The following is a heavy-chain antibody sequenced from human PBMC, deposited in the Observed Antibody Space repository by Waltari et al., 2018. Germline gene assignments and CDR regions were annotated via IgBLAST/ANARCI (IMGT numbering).Heavy chain of an antibody. Sequence: QVQLQQWGAGLLKPSETLSLTCAVYGGSFSGYYWSWISKPPGKGLEWIGEINHSGSTNYNPSLKSRVTISVDTSKNQFSLKLSSVTAADTAVYYCARGPETVAGTSGWFDPWGQGTLVTVSS. CDR1: GGSFSGYY. V-gene: IGHV4-34*01. CDR2: INHSGST. D-gene: IGHD6-19*01. CDR3: ARGPETVAGTSGWFDP. J-gene: IGHJ5*02.